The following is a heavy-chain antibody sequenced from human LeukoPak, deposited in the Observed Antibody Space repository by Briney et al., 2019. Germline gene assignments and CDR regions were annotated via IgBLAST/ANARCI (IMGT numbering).Heavy chain of an antibody. J-gene: IGHJ4*02. CDR2: IYTSGST. CDR1: GDSISNYY. Sequence: SETLSLTCIVSGDSISNYYWSWIRQPAGKGLEWIGRIYTSGSTNYNPSLKSRVTMSVDTSKNQFSLNLSSVTAADTAVYSCAREGRDGYNYRALDYWGQGTLVSVSS. V-gene: IGHV4-4*07. CDR3: AREGRDGYNYRALDY. D-gene: IGHD5-12*01.